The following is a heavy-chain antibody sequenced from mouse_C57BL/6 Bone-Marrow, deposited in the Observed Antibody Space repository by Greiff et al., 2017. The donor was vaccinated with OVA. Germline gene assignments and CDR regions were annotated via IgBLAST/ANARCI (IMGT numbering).Heavy chain of an antibody. J-gene: IGHJ4*01. V-gene: IGHV1-69*01. CDR1: GYTFTSYW. CDR2: IDPSDSYT. D-gene: IGHD6-2*01. CDR3: ARQGLYYAMDY. Sequence: QVQLKQPGAELVMPGASVKLSCKASGYTFTSYWMHWVKQRPGQGLEWIGEIDPSDSYTNYNQKFKGKSTLTVDKSSSTAYMQLSSLTSEDSAVYYCARQGLYYAMDYWGQGTSVTVSS.